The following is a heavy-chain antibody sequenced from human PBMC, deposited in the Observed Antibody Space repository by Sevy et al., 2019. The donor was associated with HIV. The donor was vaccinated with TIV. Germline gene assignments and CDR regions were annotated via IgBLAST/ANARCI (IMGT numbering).Heavy chain of an antibody. CDR2: MKQDGSET. J-gene: IGHJ4*02. Sequence: GGSLRLSCAASGFTFSSYWMSWVRQAPGKGLEWVATMKQDGSETYYVDSVKGRFTISRDNAKHSLYLQMNSLRAEDTAVYYCVREGLGGFSYSLDCWGQRTLVTVSS. CDR3: VREGLGGFSYSLDC. D-gene: IGHD5-18*01. CDR1: GFTFSSYW. V-gene: IGHV3-7*01.